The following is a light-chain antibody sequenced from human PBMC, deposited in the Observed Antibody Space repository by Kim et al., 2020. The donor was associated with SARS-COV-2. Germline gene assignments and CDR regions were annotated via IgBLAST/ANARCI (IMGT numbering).Light chain of an antibody. J-gene: IGLJ2*01. CDR3: QAWDSSTVV. V-gene: IGLV3-1*01. Sequence: SVSPGRTASITCSGDKLGDKYACWYQQKPGQSPVLVIYQDNKRPSGIPERFSGSNSGNTATLTISGAQPMDEADYYCQAWDSSTVVFGGGTQLTVL. CDR1: KLGDKY. CDR2: QDN.